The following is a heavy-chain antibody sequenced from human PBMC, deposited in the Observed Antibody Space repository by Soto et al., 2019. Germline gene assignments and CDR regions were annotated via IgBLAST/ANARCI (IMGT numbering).Heavy chain of an antibody. J-gene: IGHJ6*03. D-gene: IGHD6-13*01. CDR2: IWYDGSNK. V-gene: IGHV3-30*02. CDR3: AKRGQQSDYQYMDV. CDR1: WVTCSGLG. Sequence: PGGALRLSLAAAWVTCSGLGGHWGPQAPGKGLEWVAVIWYDGSNKYYADSVKGRFTISRDNAKNTLYLQMDSPRAEDTAVYYCAKRGQQSDYQYMDVWGKGTTVTVSS.